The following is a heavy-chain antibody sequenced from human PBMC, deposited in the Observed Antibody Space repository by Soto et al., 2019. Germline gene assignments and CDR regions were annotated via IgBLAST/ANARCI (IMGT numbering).Heavy chain of an antibody. CDR1: GFTLSSYA. D-gene: IGHD4-4*01. J-gene: IGHJ2*01. Sequence: QVQLVESGGGVVQPGRSLRLSCAASGFTLSSYAMHWVRQAPGKVLESVAVISYDGSNKYYADSVKSRFTISRDNSKNTLYLQMNSLRLEDTAVYYCARPLWRDDYNWGYFDLWGRGTLVTVSS. CDR2: ISYDGSNK. CDR3: ARPLWRDDYNWGYFDL. V-gene: IGHV3-30-3*01.